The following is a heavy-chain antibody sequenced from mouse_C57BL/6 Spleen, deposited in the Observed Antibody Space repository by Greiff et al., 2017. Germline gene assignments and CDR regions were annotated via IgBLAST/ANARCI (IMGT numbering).Heavy chain of an antibody. CDR1: GYTFTSYW. V-gene: IGHV1-59*01. CDR2: IDPSDSYT. Sequence: QVQLQQPGAELERPGTSVKLSCKASGYTFTSYWMHWVKQRPGQGLEWIGVIDPSDSYTNYNQKFKGKATLTVDTSSSTAYMQLSSLTSEDSAVYYCGRHPCDYWGQGTTLTVSS. J-gene: IGHJ2*01. CDR3: GRHPCDY.